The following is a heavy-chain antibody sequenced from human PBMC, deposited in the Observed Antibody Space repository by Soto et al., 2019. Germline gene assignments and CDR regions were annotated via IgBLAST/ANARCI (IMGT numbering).Heavy chain of an antibody. D-gene: IGHD3-10*01. CDR3: ARLYGSGRLGGVY. V-gene: IGHV4-39*01. CDR1: GGSISTDNYY. J-gene: IGHJ4*02. Sequence: QVQLQESGPGLVKPAETLSLTCIVSGGSISTDNYYWAWIRQPPGKGLEWIGSIYYSGSNNYNPSLKSRVPMSVYTSMNQFSLKLTSVAAADTAVYYCARLYGSGRLGGVYWGQGTLVSVSS. CDR2: IYYSGSN.